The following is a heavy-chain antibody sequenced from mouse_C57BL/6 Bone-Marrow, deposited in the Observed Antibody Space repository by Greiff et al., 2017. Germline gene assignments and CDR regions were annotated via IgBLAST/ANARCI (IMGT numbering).Heavy chain of an antibody. V-gene: IGHV8-8*01. Sequence: QVTLKVSGPGILQPSQSLRLSCSFSGFSLSTFGMGVGWIRQPSGKGLEWLAHIGWDDDKYYNPALKRRLTISKDTAKNQIFLKIGRVDTADTATYYCARMDGGGRGLWGQGTTLTVSS. CDR3: ARMDGGGRGL. D-gene: IGHD1-1*02. CDR1: GFSLSTFGMG. CDR2: IGWDDDK. J-gene: IGHJ2*01.